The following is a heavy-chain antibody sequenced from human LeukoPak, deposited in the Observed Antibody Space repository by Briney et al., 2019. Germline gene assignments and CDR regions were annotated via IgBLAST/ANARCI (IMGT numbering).Heavy chain of an antibody. V-gene: IGHV1-18*01. CDR1: GYTFTSYG. D-gene: IGHD4-11*01. Sequence: ASVKVSCRASGYTFTSYGIGWVRQAAGQGLEWMGWISAYNGNTNYAQKLQGRVTMTTDTSTSTAYMELRSLRSDDTAVYYCARSPLQYPTGYWGQGTLVTVSS. CDR2: ISAYNGNT. J-gene: IGHJ4*02. CDR3: ARSPLQYPTGY.